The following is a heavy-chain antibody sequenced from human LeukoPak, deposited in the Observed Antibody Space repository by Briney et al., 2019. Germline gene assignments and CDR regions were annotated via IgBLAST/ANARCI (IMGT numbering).Heavy chain of an antibody. J-gene: IGHJ6*03. CDR3: ARGLSGYCSSTSCYFRANYYYYYMDV. CDR1: GGSFSGYY. V-gene: IGHV4-34*01. D-gene: IGHD2-2*01. CDR2: INHSGST. Sequence: SETLSLTCAVYGGSFSGYYWSWIRQPPGKGLEWIGEINHSGSTNYNPSLKSRVTISVDTSKNQFSLKLSSVTAADTAVYYCARGLSGYCSSTSCYFRANYYYYYMDVWGKGTTVTVPS.